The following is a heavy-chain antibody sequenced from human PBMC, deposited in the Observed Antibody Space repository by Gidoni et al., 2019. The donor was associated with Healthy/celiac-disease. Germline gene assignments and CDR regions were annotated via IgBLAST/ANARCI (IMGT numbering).Heavy chain of an antibody. D-gene: IGHD6-13*01. CDR3: ARDRTAAGTGRHYYYGMDV. CDR2: IYTSGST. V-gene: IGHV4-61*02. CDR1: GGSISSGSYY. Sequence: QVQLQESGPGLVKPSQTLSLTCTVSGGSISSGSYYWSWIRQPAGKGLEWIGRIYTSGSTNYNPSLKSRVTISVDTSKNQFSLKLSSVTAADTAVYYCARDRTAAGTGRHYYYGMDVWGQGTTVTVSS. J-gene: IGHJ6*02.